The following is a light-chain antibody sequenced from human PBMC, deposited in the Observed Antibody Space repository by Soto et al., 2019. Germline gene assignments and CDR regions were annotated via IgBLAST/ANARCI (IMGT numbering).Light chain of an antibody. Sequence: QSVLTQPASVSGSPGQSITISCTGTSSDVGGYNYVSWYQQHPGKAPKFMIYDVSNRPSGVSNRCSGSKSGNTASLTISGLQAADEDDYYCSSYTTSNTRQIVFGTGTKLTVL. V-gene: IGLV2-14*01. CDR3: SSYTTSNTRQIV. CDR1: SSDVGGYNY. CDR2: DVS. J-gene: IGLJ1*01.